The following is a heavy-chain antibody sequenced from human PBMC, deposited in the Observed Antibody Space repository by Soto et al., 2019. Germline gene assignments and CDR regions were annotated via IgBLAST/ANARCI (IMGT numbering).Heavy chain of an antibody. V-gene: IGHV4-4*02. D-gene: IGHD3-22*01. CDR2: IHRTGST. J-gene: IGHJ6*02. CDR3: ARARQYYDSEFDP. CDR1: GGSVGSDNW. Sequence: SETLSLTCAVSGGSVGSDNWWNWVRQTPGKGLEWIGEIHRTGSTNYNPSLKSRVTISVDKSKNQSSLKLTSVTAADTAMYYCARARQYYDSEFDPWGQGTTVTVSS.